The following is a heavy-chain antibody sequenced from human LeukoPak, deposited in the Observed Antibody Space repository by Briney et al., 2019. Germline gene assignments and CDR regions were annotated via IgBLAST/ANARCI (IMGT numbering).Heavy chain of an antibody. D-gene: IGHD1-1*01. CDR1: GGSISSYY. CDR3: ARDHGGGLTTGIPNWFDP. J-gene: IGHJ5*02. CDR2: IYYSGST. Sequence: PSETLSLTCTVSGGSISSYYWSWIRQPPGKGLEWIGYIYYSGSTNYNPSLKSRVTISVDTSKNQFSLKLSSVTAADTAVYYCARDHGGGLTTGIPNWFDPWGQGTLVTVSS. V-gene: IGHV4-59*01.